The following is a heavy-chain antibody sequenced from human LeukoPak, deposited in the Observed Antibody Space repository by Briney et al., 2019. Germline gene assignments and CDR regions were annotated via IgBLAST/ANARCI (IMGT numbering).Heavy chain of an antibody. V-gene: IGHV3-7*01. CDR1: GFTFSSYS. CDR2: IKEDGSEK. D-gene: IGHD3-22*01. Sequence: PGGSLRLSCAASGFTFSSYSMNWVRQAPGKKPEWVANIKEDGSEKYYDDSVRGRFTISRDNAKNTLYLDMNSLRAEDTAVFYCATDQDHGYFRQWGQGTLVIVSS. J-gene: IGHJ1*01. CDR3: ATDQDHGYFRQ.